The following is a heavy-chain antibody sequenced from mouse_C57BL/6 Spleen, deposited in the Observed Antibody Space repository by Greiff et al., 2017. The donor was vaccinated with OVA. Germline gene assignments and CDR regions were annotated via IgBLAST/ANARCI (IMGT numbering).Heavy chain of an antibody. D-gene: IGHD4-1*01. V-gene: IGHV3-6*01. CDR2: ISYDGSN. J-gene: IGHJ3*01. CDR3: AREGTGTIAY. CDR1: GYSITSGYY. Sequence: VQLQQSGPGLVKPSQSLSLTCSVTGYSITSGYYWNWIRQFPGNKLEWMGYISYDGSNNYNPSLKNRISITRDTSKNQFFLKLNSVTTEDTATYYCAREGTGTIAYWGQGTLVTVSA.